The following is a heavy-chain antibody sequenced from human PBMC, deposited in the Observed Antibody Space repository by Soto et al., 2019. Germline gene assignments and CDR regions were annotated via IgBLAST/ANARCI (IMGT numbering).Heavy chain of an antibody. CDR1: GFSLSITTMG. CDR2: IFSNDEK. D-gene: IGHD5-12*01. J-gene: IGHJ6*02. Sequence: QVTLKESGPVLVKPTETLTLTCTVSGFSLSITTMGVSWIRQPPGKALEWLAHIFSNDEKSYSTSLKNRLTLSKDTSKSQVVLTMTNMDPVDTAKYYCARILFRGYEDSDYGMDVWGQGTTVTVS. V-gene: IGHV2-26*01. CDR3: ARILFRGYEDSDYGMDV.